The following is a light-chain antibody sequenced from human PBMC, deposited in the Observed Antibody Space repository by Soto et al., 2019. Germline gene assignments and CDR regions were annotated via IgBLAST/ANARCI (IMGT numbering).Light chain of an antibody. J-gene: IGKJ2*01. V-gene: IGKV1-39*01. Sequence: DIQMTQSPSSLSASVGDRVTITCRASQSISSYLNWYQQKQGKAPKLLIYAASSLQSGVPSRFSGSGSGTDFTLTISSLQPEDFATYYCHQSYSTPPYTFGQGTKLEIK. CDR2: AAS. CDR1: QSISSY. CDR3: HQSYSTPPYT.